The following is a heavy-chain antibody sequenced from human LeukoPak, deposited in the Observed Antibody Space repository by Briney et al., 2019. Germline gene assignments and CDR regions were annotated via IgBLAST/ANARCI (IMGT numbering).Heavy chain of an antibody. CDR3: AGDRILPWFDP. D-gene: IGHD2/OR15-2a*01. CDR1: GDTVSSHSAA. J-gene: IGHJ5*02. CDR2: TYYRSKWYN. Sequence: SQTLSLTCTISGDTVSSHSAAWNWNRPSPSIGLEGLGRTYYRSKWYNEHAVSVKSRITISPDTSKNQFSLQLKSVTPEDTAVYYCAGDRILPWFDPWGQGNLVTVSS. V-gene: IGHV6-1*01.